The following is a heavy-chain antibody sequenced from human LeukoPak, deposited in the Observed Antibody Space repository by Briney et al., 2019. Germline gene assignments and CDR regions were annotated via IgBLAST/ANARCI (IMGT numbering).Heavy chain of an antibody. CDR1: GGSISSYY. V-gene: IGHV4-59*01. J-gene: IGHJ3*02. Sequence: SETLSLTCTVSGGSISSYYWSWIRQPPGKGLEWIGYIYYSGSTNYNPSLKSRATISVDTSKNQFSLKLSSVTAADTAVYYCARDSGVGYYGSGSYWGAFDIWGQGTMVTVSS. D-gene: IGHD3-10*01. CDR2: IYYSGST. CDR3: ARDSGVGYYGSGSYWGAFDI.